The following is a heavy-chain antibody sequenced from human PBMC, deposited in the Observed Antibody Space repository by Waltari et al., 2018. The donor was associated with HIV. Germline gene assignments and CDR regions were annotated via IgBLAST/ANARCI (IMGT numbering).Heavy chain of an antibody. V-gene: IGHV1-2*02. CDR3: ARVIEGYCSGRTCPAYYDAMDV. J-gene: IGHJ6*02. Sequence: QVHLVQSGAEVKKPGASVKVSCKASVYTFTGHSVHWVRQPPGKGLEWMERIAANSGDTNYPRKLQGRSTRTRETSISTAYRELRGLRADDTAVYYWARVIEGYCSGRTCPAYYDAMDVWGQGTTVTVSS. CDR1: VYTFTGHS. D-gene: IGHD2-15*01. CDR2: IAANSGDT.